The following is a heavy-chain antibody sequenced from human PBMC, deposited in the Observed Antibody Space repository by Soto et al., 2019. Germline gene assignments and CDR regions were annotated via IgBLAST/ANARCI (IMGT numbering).Heavy chain of an antibody. J-gene: IGHJ6*03. Sequence: SETLSLTCTVSGGSISPYYWSWIRQPPGKGLEWIGYVYYSGNTNYNPSLESRVTISVDTSRNRFSLNLTSAAAADTAVYYCARKGAAASYAHYYMDVWGRGTAVTAP. CDR3: ARKGAAASYAHYYMDV. CDR2: VYYSGNT. CDR1: GGSISPYY. V-gene: IGHV4-59*01. D-gene: IGHD6-13*01.